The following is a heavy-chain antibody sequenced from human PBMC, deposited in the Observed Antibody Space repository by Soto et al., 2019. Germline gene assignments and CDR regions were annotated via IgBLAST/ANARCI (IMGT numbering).Heavy chain of an antibody. CDR3: ARGRYCLTGRCFPNWFDS. J-gene: IGHJ5*01. CDR1: GDTISTVDYF. CDR2: IYKSTAT. V-gene: IGHV4-30-4*01. D-gene: IGHD2-15*01. Sequence: KTSETLSLTCSASGDTISTVDYFWAWIRQPPGQALEYIGYIYKSTATYYDPSFESRVAISLDTSKSQFSLTVTSVTAADTAVYFCARGRYCLTGRCFPNWFDSWGQGTLVTVSS.